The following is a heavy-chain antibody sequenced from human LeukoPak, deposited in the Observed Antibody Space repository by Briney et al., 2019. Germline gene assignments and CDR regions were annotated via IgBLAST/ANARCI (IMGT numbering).Heavy chain of an antibody. CDR1: GGSISSGGYS. D-gene: IGHD3-10*01. Sequence: SETLSLTCAVSGGSISSGGYSWSWIRQPPGKGLEWIGYIYQSGSTYYNPSLKSRVTISVDRSKNQFSLKLSSVTAADTAVYYCARAQYYYGSGSYFDYWGQGTLVTVSS. CDR2: IYQSGST. CDR3: ARAQYYYGSGSYFDY. V-gene: IGHV4-30-2*01. J-gene: IGHJ4*02.